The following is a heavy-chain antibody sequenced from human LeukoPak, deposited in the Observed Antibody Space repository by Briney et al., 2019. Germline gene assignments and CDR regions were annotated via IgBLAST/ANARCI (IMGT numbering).Heavy chain of an antibody. Sequence: GGSLRLSCAASGFTFSNYDMHWVRHAPGKGLEWVSVIGTAGNTYYLGPVKGRFTISRENAKNSLFLQMNSLHAGDTAIYYCARTESYSSGWTDFDYWGQGTLVTVSS. CDR2: IGTAGNT. J-gene: IGHJ4*02. CDR1: GFTFSNYD. V-gene: IGHV3-13*01. D-gene: IGHD6-19*01. CDR3: ARTESYSSGWTDFDY.